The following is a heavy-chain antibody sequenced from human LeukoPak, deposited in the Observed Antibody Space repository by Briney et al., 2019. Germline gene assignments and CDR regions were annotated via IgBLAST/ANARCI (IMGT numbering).Heavy chain of an antibody. D-gene: IGHD2-2*01. J-gene: IGHJ4*02. Sequence: SGTLSLTCAVSGGSISSGSYYWSWIRQPAGKGLEWIGRIYTSGSTNYNPSLKSRVTISVDMSKNQFSLKLSSVTAADTAVYYCARAPGAAIDWGQGTLVTVSS. CDR3: ARAPGAAID. CDR2: IYTSGST. CDR1: GGSISSGSYY. V-gene: IGHV4-61*02.